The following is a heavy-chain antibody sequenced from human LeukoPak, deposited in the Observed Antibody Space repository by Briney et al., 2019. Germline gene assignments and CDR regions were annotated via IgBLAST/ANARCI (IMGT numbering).Heavy chain of an antibody. J-gene: IGHJ6*04. Sequence: SETLSLTCTVSGGSFSNSGNYWSWLRQAPGKGLEWIGYIYYSGGTNYNPSLKSRVTISVNTSKDQFSLKLTSVTAADTAVYYCARDRSQDRYYYSGMDVWGKGTTVTVAS. CDR1: GGSFSNSGNY. D-gene: IGHD2-15*01. CDR2: IYYSGGT. V-gene: IGHV4-61*08. CDR3: ARDRSQDRYYYSGMDV.